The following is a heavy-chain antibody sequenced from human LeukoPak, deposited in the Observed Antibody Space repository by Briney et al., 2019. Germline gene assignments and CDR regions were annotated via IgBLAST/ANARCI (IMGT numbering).Heavy chain of an antibody. CDR1: GFTFSSYW. J-gene: IGHJ4*02. Sequence: GGSLRLSCAASGFTFSSYWMHWVRHAPGKGLVWVSRINSDGSSTSYADSVKGRFTISRDNAKNTLYLQMNSLRAEDTAVYYCARAYSGSYYDYWGQGTLVTVSS. CDR2: INSDGSST. V-gene: IGHV3-74*01. D-gene: IGHD1-26*01. CDR3: ARAYSGSYYDY.